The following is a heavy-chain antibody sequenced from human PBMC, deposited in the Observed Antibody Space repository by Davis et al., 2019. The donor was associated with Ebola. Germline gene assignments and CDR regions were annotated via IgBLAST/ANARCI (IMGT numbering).Heavy chain of an antibody. CDR2: IYTSGST. Sequence: PSETLSLTCTVSGGSISSGSYYWSWIRQPAGKGLEWIGHIYTSGSTNYNPSLRSRVTISIDTSNNQVSLRLSSVTAADTAVYYCARGRHNWNTLDLWGPGTLVTVSS. D-gene: IGHD1/OR15-1a*01. J-gene: IGHJ5*02. V-gene: IGHV4-61*09. CDR1: GGSISSGSYY. CDR3: ARGRHNWNTLDL.